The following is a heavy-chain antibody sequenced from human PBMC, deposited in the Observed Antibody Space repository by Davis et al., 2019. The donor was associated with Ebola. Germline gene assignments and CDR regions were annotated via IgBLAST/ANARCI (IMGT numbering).Heavy chain of an antibody. V-gene: IGHV3-30-3*01. J-gene: IGHJ4*02. Sequence: GESLKISCAASGFTFSSYEMNWVRQAPGKGLEWVAAIAYDQSTKYYADSVKGRFTISRDNSKNTLYLQMSDLKTEDTAVYYCARVRGSSWWDPPDSWGQGTLVTVAS. CDR3: ARVRGSSWWDPPDS. D-gene: IGHD6-13*01. CDR1: GFTFSSYE. CDR2: IAYDQSTK.